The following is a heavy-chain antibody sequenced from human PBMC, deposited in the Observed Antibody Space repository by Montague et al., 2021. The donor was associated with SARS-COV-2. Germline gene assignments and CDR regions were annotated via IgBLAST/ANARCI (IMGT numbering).Heavy chain of an antibody. CDR2: IYYSGIT. Sequence: SETLSLTCSVSGDSVRKSTTYYWAWIRQSPGKGLEWVGSIYYSGITYYNPSLKSRVTMSVDTSDNFFSLRLSSLTAADTAVYYCARQLSGDWLRFNCFDPWGHGTLVTVSS. D-gene: IGHD5-12*01. V-gene: IGHV4-39*01. J-gene: IGHJ5*02. CDR1: GDSVRKSTTYY. CDR3: ARQLSGDWLRFNCFDP.